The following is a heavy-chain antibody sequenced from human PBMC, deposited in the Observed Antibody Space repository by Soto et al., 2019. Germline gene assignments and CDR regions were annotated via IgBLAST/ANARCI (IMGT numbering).Heavy chain of an antibody. V-gene: IGHV3-9*01. J-gene: IGHJ6*02. CDR2: ISWNGGSI. CDR1: KFTFDDYA. D-gene: IGHD1-26*01. Sequence: GGSLRLSCAASKFTFDDYAMHWVRQAPGRGLEWVSGISWNGGSIGYADSVKARFTISRDNAKNSLYLQMNSLRVEDTALYYCAKDISGRGSFYYYHGLDVWGQGTTVTVSS. CDR3: AKDISGRGSFYYYHGLDV.